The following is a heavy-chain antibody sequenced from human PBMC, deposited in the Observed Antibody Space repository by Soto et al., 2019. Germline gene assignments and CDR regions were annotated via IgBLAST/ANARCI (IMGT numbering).Heavy chain of an antibody. CDR3: ARDRSSRGYSYGYLVDYFDY. Sequence: SVKVSCKASGGTFSSYAISWVRQAPGQGLEWMGGIIPIFGTANYAQKFQGRVTITADESTSTAYMELSSLRSEGTAVYYCARDRSSRGYSYGYLVDYFDYWGQGTLVTVSS. CDR2: IIPIFGTA. D-gene: IGHD5-18*01. V-gene: IGHV1-69*13. CDR1: GGTFSSYA. J-gene: IGHJ4*02.